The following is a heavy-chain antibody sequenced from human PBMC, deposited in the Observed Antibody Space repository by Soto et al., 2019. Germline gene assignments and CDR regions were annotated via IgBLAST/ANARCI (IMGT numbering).Heavy chain of an antibody. D-gene: IGHD5-12*01. J-gene: IGHJ5*02. V-gene: IGHV6-1*01. Sequence: TLSLTCAISGDSVSSNTASWNWIRQSPSRGLEWLGRTYFRSKWYNDYAVSVKSRIIINPDTSNNQFSLQLNSVAPEDTAVYFCAKGDNLGPKTGYAFDPWGQGIMVTVSS. CDR2: TYFRSKWYN. CDR1: GDSVSSNTAS. CDR3: AKGDNLGPKTGYAFDP.